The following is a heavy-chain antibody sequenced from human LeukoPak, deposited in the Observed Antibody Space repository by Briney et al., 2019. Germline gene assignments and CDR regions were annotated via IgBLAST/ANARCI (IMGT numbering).Heavy chain of an antibody. CDR3: AKGPQASGWTYFDY. CDR1: GFTFSSYA. Sequence: PGRSLRLSCAASGFTFSSYAMHWVRQAPGKGPVWVSGINTDGSSTTYADSVKGRFTISRDNAKNTVYLQMNSLRVEDTAVYYCAKGPQASGWTYFDYWGQGTLVTVSS. V-gene: IGHV3-74*01. CDR2: INTDGSST. J-gene: IGHJ4*02. D-gene: IGHD6-19*01.